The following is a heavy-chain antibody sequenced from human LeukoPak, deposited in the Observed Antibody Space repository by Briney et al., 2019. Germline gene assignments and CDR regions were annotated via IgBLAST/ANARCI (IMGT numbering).Heavy chain of an antibody. V-gene: IGHV1-24*01. J-gene: IGHJ4*02. CDR1: GYTLTELS. Sequence: ASVKVSCKVSGYTLTELSMHWVRQAPGKGLEWMGGFDPEDGETIYAQKFQGRVTMTRNTSISTAYMELSSLRSEDTAVYYCARELRRDEYWGQGTLVTVSS. CDR3: ARELRRDEY. CDR2: FDPEDGET. D-gene: IGHD4-17*01.